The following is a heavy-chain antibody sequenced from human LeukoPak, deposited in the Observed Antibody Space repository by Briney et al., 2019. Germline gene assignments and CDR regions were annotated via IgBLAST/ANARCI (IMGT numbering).Heavy chain of an antibody. J-gene: IGHJ4*02. CDR1: GFTFDDYA. D-gene: IGHD3-10*01. CDR2: ISWNSGSI. Sequence: GGSLRLSCAASGFTFDDYAMQGVRQAPGKGLEGVSGISWNSGSIGYADSVKGRFTISRDNAKNSLYLQMNSLRAEDTALYYCAKDNVSYGSGSSFDYWGQGTLVTVSS. V-gene: IGHV3-9*01. CDR3: AKDNVSYGSGSSFDY.